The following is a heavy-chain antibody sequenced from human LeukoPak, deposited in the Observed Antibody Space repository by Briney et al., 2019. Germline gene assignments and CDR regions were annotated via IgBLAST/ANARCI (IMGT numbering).Heavy chain of an antibody. CDR3: TRGGMSHY. V-gene: IGHV3-49*03. CDR2: IRSKGYGGTT. J-gene: IGHJ4*02. Sequence: GGSLRLSCTASGFTFGDYAMNWFRQAPGKGLEWVGFIRSKGYGGTTEYVASVKDRITISRDDSKSIAYLQMNSLKTEDTAVYYCTRGGMSHYWGQGTLVTVSS. CDR1: GFTFGDYA.